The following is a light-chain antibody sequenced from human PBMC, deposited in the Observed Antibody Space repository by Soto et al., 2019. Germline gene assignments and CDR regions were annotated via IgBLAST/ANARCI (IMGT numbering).Light chain of an antibody. V-gene: IGKV2-28*01. J-gene: IGKJ5*01. CDR1: RSLLYSTGFNY. CDR2: LGS. Sequence: ESALTQSPLSLPVTPGEPASISCSSRRSLLYSTGFNYLNWYLQKPGQSPQLLIYLGSNRDSGVPDRFSGSGSGTGFTFTISSLQPEDFATYYCQQYESLPLTFGQGTRLEIK. CDR3: QQYESLPLT.